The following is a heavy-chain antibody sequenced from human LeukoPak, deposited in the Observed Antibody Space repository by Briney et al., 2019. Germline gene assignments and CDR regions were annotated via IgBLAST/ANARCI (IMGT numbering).Heavy chain of an antibody. V-gene: IGHV3-21*01. Sequence: GGSLRLSCAASGFTFSSYSMNWVRQAPGKGLEWVSFISTSSSYIHYADSVKGRFTISRDNAKNSLYLQMNSLRAEDTAVYYCARGADSGYSSDNWGQGTLVSVSS. J-gene: IGHJ4*02. D-gene: IGHD3-9*01. CDR1: GFTFSSYS. CDR3: ARGADSGYSSDN. CDR2: ISTSSSYI.